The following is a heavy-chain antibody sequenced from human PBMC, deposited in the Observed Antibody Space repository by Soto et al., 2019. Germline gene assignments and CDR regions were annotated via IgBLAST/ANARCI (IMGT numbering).Heavy chain of an antibody. Sequence: QLQLQESGPGLVKPSETLSLTCTVSGGSISSSDFYWGWLRQTPGKGLELIGSMYYSGSTYYNPSLKSRLTISVDTSKNQFTLKLLSVTAADTAVYYCAVVDSTGNWFDPWGEGALVTVSS. CDR1: GGSISSSDFY. V-gene: IGHV4-39*01. CDR2: MYYSGST. D-gene: IGHD6-25*01. J-gene: IGHJ5*02. CDR3: AVVDSTGNWFDP.